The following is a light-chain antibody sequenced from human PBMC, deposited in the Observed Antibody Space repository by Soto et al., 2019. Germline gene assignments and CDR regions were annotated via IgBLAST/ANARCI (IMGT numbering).Light chain of an antibody. Sequence: DILMTQSPSSLSASVGDRVTITCRASQSIDTHLNWYQQQPGKAPNALIYEASNLQSGVPSRFSGSGSGTDFTLTISGLQPDDSATYYCHQTYSPPDTFGQGTKV. CDR3: HQTYSPPDT. V-gene: IGKV1-39*01. CDR2: EAS. J-gene: IGKJ1*01. CDR1: QSIDTH.